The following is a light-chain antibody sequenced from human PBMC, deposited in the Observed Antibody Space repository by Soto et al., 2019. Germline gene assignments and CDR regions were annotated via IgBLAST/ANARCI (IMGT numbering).Light chain of an antibody. CDR3: QQYQTYAT. J-gene: IGKJ5*01. CDR2: DAS. Sequence: DIQMTQSPSTLSASVGDSVTITCRASQTIRSLLAWYQQKPGKXPXXLIYDASRLGSGVPSRFSGSGSGTEFTLTISSLQPDDFATYYCQQYQTYATFGHGARLEIK. V-gene: IGKV1-5*01. CDR1: QTIRSL.